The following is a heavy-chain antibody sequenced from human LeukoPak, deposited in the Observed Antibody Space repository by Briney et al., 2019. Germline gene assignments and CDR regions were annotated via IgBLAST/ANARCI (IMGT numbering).Heavy chain of an antibody. CDR1: GYTFTGYY. V-gene: IGHV1-2*04. J-gene: IGHJ4*02. CDR2: INPNSGGT. Sequence: ASVKVSCKASGYTFTGYYMHWVRQAPGQGLEWMGWINPNSGGTNYAQKFQGWVTMTRDTSISTAYMELNSLRAEDTAVYYCAKDRAGHYTASFDYWGQGTLVTVSS. CDR3: AKDRAGHYTASFDY. D-gene: IGHD5-18*01.